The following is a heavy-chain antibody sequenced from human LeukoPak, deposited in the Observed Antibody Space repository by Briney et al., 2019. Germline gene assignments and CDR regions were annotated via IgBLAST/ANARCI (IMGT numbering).Heavy chain of an antibody. CDR3: ATEAIVVVTARDYLYFDL. CDR2: IIPILGIP. V-gene: IGHV1-69*04. CDR1: GGTFSSYA. Sequence: ASVGVSCKASGGTFSSYAISWVRQAPGQGLEWMGRIIPILGIPNYAQKFQGRVTITADKSTTTAYMELSSLRSEDTAVYYCATEAIVVVTARDYLYFDLWGRGTLDPVSS. D-gene: IGHD2-21*02. J-gene: IGHJ2*01.